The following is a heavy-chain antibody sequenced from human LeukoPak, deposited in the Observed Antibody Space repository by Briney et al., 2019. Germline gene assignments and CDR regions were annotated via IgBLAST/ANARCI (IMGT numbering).Heavy chain of an antibody. Sequence: TSETLSLTCTVSGGSISSSSYYWGWIRQPPGKGLEWIGSIYYSGNTYYNPSLKSRVTISVDTSKNHFSLKLGSVTAADTAVYYCAREVGWLHPQGAFDIWGQGTMVTVSS. J-gene: IGHJ3*02. V-gene: IGHV4-39*02. CDR1: GGSISSSSYY. CDR3: AREVGWLHPQGAFDI. CDR2: IYYSGNT. D-gene: IGHD5-12*01.